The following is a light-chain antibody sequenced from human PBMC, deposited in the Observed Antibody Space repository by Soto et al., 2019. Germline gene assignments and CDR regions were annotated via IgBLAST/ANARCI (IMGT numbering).Light chain of an antibody. Sequence: EIVLTQSPGTLSLSPGERATLSCRASQSFSGSYLGWYQQKLGQAPRLLIYDVSSRATGIPDRFSGSGSGTDFTLTISRLEPEDFAVYYCQQYGSSPGTFGQGTTLEIK. V-gene: IGKV3-20*01. CDR2: DVS. CDR1: QSFSGSY. J-gene: IGKJ2*01. CDR3: QQYGSSPGT.